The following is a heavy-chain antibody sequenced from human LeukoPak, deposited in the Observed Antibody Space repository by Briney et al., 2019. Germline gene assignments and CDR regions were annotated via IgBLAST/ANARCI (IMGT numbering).Heavy chain of an antibody. CDR1: GYTFTVYY. D-gene: IGHD3-22*01. J-gene: IGHJ4*02. CDR3: ARGVYYYDSSGYYSSDY. CDR2: IIPNSGGT. V-gene: IGHV1-2*02. Sequence: ASVKVSCKASGYTFTVYYIHWLRQAPGQGLEWMGWIIPNSGGTKYAQKFQDTVTMTRDTSISTAYMEVSRLRSDDTAVYYCARGVYYYDSSGYYSSDYWGQGTLVTVSS.